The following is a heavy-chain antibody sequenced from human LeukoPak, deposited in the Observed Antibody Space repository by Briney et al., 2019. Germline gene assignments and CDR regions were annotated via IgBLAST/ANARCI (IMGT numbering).Heavy chain of an antibody. D-gene: IGHD3-16*02. CDR1: GGSFSGYY. J-gene: IGHJ4*02. CDR2: INHSGST. CDR3: ARVVGGYDYIWGSYRYSIFDY. V-gene: IGHV4-34*01. Sequence: SETLSLTCAVYGGSFSGYYWSWIRQPPGKGLEWIGEINHSGSTNYNPSLKSRVTISVDTSKNQFSLKLSSVTAADTAVYYCARVVGGYDYIWGSYRYSIFDYWGQGTPVTVSS.